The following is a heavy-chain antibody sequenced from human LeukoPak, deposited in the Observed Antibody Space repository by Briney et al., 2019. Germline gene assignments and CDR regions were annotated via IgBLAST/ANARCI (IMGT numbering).Heavy chain of an antibody. J-gene: IGHJ4*02. V-gene: IGHV3-48*01. D-gene: IGHD5-24*01. CDR1: GFMFSDYS. CDR2: IGIDSGNT. Sequence: PGGSLRLSCAASGFMFSDYSMNWVRQAPGKGLEWISCIGIDSGNTNYADSVKGRFTISGDKAKNSLYLQMNSLRVEDTAVYYCARDYKYAFDNWGQGTLVTVSS. CDR3: ARDYKYAFDN.